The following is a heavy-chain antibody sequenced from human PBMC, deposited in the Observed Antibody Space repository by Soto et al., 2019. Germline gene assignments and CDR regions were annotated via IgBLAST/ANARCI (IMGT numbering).Heavy chain of an antibody. CDR2: IKNKTYGETT. D-gene: IGHD2-15*01. J-gene: IGHJ5*02. V-gene: IGHV3-15*07. CDR3: TAKKDVYRGWFDP. CDR1: GFTPSKAW. Sequence: PGGSLRLSCLPSGFTPSKAWMNWVRPAPGKGLEWVGRIKNKTYGETTDYAAPMKGRFTISRDDSINTLYLQMDSLKTEDTAVYYCTAKKDVYRGWFDPWGQGTLVTVSS.